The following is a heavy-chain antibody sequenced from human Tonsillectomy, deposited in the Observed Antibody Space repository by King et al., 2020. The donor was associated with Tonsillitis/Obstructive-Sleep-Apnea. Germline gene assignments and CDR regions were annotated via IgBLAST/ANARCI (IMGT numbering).Heavy chain of an antibody. Sequence: EVQLVESGGGLLKPGGSLRLSCTASGFIFSNNGINWSPQAPGKGLGWVGRIGSKTDGATKDYAAPVKGRFTISRDDSKNTLYLQMNTLKTEDTAMYYCTAAFELWGQGTMVTVSS. CDR3: TAAFEL. J-gene: IGHJ3*01. CDR1: GFIFSNNG. CDR2: IGSKTDGATK. V-gene: IGHV3-15*04.